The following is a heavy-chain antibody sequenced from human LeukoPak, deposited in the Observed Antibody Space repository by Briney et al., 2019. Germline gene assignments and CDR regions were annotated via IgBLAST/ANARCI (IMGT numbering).Heavy chain of an antibody. CDR1: GFTFDDYG. Sequence: GGSLRLSCAASGFTFDDYGTSWVRQAPGKGLEWVSGINWNGGSTGYADSVKGRFTISRDNAKNSLYLQMNSLRVEDTALYYCASVGPGGFDIWGQGTMVTVSS. CDR3: ASVGPGGFDI. D-gene: IGHD2-8*02. J-gene: IGHJ3*02. CDR2: INWNGGST. V-gene: IGHV3-20*04.